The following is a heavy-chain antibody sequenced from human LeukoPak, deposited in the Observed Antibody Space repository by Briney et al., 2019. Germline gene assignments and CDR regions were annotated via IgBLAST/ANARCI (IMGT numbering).Heavy chain of an antibody. D-gene: IGHD5-18*01. J-gene: IGHJ3*02. CDR2: IYYSGST. Sequence: SETLSLTCTVSGGSISSSSYYRGWIRQPPGKGLEWIGSIYYSGSTYYNPSLKSRVTISVDTSKNQFSLKLSSVTAADTAAYYCASWLWSNDAFDIWGQGTMVTVSS. CDR1: GGSISSSSYY. V-gene: IGHV4-39*01. CDR3: ASWLWSNDAFDI.